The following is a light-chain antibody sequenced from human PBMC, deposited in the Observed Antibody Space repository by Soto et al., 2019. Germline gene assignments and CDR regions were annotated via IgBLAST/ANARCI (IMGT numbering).Light chain of an antibody. CDR2: GHS. Sequence: QSVLTQPPSVSGAPGQRVTISCTGSSSNIGTGYDVQWYQQLPGAAPKLLIYGHSNRPSGVPDRFSASTSGTSASLAITGLQAEDEADYYCQSYGGSWVFGTGTKLTVL. J-gene: IGLJ1*01. V-gene: IGLV1-40*01. CDR1: SSNIGTGYD. CDR3: QSYGGSWV.